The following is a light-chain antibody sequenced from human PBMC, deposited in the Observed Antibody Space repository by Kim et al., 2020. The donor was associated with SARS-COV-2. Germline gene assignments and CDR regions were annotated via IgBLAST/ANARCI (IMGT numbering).Light chain of an antibody. J-gene: IGLJ7*01. Sequence: SSELTQDPAVSVALGQTVRITCQGDSLRSYYASWYQQKPGQAPVLVIYGKNNRPSGIPDRFSGSSSGNTASLTITGAQAEDDADYYCNSRDSSGNHAVFG. CDR1: SLRSYY. CDR3: NSRDSSGNHAV. CDR2: GKN. V-gene: IGLV3-19*01.